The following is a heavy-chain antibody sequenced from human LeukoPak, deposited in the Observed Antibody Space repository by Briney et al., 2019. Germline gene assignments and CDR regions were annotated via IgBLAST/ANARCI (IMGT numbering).Heavy chain of an antibody. CDR1: GFTFSDYA. Sequence: GASLRLSCAASGFTFSDYALSWVRQAPGMGPECVSAISASGIATYYAESVKGRFSISRDNSRSSLYLQMNSLRADDTAVYYCAKSSLPENYYYYGMDVRGQGTTVIVSS. V-gene: IGHV3-23*01. CDR3: AKSSLPENYYYYGMDV. J-gene: IGHJ6*02. CDR2: ISASGIAT.